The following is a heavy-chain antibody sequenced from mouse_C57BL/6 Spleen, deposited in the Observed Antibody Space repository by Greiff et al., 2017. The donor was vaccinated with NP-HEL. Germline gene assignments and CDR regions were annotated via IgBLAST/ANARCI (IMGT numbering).Heavy chain of an antibody. CDR3: AREDGYYLAMDY. D-gene: IGHD2-3*01. Sequence: VKLQESGAELARPGASVKLSCKASGYTFTSYGISWVKQRTGQGLEWIGEIYPRSGNTYYNEKFKGKATLTADKSSSTAYMELRSLTSEDSAVYFCAREDGYYLAMDYWGQGTSVTVSS. CDR2: IYPRSGNT. J-gene: IGHJ4*01. CDR1: GYTFTSYG. V-gene: IGHV1-81*01.